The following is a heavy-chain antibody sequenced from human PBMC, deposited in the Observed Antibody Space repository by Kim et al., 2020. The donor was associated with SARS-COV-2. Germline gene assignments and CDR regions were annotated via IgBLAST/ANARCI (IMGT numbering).Heavy chain of an antibody. CDR2: INHSGST. V-gene: IGHV4-34*01. CDR3: ARSAAIFRQDAFDI. CDR1: GGSFSGYY. J-gene: IGHJ3*02. D-gene: IGHD2-2*02. Sequence: SETLSLTCAVYGGSFSGYYWSWIRQPPGKGLEWIGEINHSGSTNYNPSLKSRVTISVDTSKNQFSLKLSSVTAADTAVYYCARSAAIFRQDAFDIWGQGTMVTVSS.